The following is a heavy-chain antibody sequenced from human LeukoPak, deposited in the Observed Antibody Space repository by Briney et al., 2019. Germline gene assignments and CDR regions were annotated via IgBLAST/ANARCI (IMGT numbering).Heavy chain of an antibody. J-gene: IGHJ6*02. CDR2: IRSKAYGGTT. CDR1: GFTFGDYA. D-gene: IGHD3-10*01. V-gene: IGHV3-49*04. Sequence: PGRSLRLSCTASGFTFGDYAMSWVRQAPGKGLGWVGFIRSKAYGGTTEYAASVKGRFTISRDDSKSIAYLQMNSLKTEDTAVYYCTRDALTMVRGVIDFYYYGMDVWGQGTTVTVSS. CDR3: TRDALTMVRGVIDFYYYGMDV.